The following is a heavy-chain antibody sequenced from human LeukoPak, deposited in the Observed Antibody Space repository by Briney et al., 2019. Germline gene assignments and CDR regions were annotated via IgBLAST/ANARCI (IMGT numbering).Heavy chain of an antibody. Sequence: SETLSLTCTVSGGSISSYYWSWIRQPPGKGLEWIGYIYYSGSTNYNPSLKSRVTISVDTSKNQFSLKLSSVTAADAAVYYCARESNWYSSSSGADYWGQGTLVTVSS. CDR2: IYYSGST. V-gene: IGHV4-59*01. CDR3: ARESNWYSSSSGADY. D-gene: IGHD6-6*01. CDR1: GGSISSYY. J-gene: IGHJ4*02.